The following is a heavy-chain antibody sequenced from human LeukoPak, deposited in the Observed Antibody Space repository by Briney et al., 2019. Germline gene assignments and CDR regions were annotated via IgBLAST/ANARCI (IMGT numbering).Heavy chain of an antibody. D-gene: IGHD2-8*01. Sequence: ASVKVSCKVSGYTLTELSMHWVRQAPGKGLEWMGGFDPEDGETIYAQKFQGRVTMTEDTSTDTAYMELSSLRSEDTAVYYCATAPRIVLMVYAWYFDYRGQGTLVTVSS. CDR1: GYTLTELS. V-gene: IGHV1-24*01. CDR3: ATAPRIVLMVYAWYFDY. CDR2: FDPEDGET. J-gene: IGHJ4*02.